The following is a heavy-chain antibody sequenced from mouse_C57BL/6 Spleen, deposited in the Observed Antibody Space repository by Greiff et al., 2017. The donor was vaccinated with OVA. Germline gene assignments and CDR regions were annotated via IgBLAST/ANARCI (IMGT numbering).Heavy chain of an antibody. CDR2: ISSGGDYI. CDR3: TREDYYGSSSYYAMDY. D-gene: IGHD1-1*01. Sequence: EVQLVESGEGLVKPGGSLKLSCAASGFTFSSYAMSWVRQTPEKRLEWVAYISSGGDYIYYADTVKGRFTISRDNARNTLYLQMSSLKSEDTAMYYCTREDYYGSSSYYAMDYWGQGTSVTVSS. J-gene: IGHJ4*01. CDR1: GFTFSSYA. V-gene: IGHV5-9-1*02.